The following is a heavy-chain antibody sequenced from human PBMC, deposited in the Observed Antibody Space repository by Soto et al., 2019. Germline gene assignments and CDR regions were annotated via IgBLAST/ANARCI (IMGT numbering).Heavy chain of an antibody. J-gene: IGHJ4*02. CDR3: AKASTYEYVWGSSRFYFDN. V-gene: IGHV3-23*01. Sequence: PGGSLRLSCAASGFTFSSYAMSWVRQAPGKGLEWVSGISGSGDRTHYADSVKGRFTISRDNFKNTLYLQMDSLRAEDTAVYYCAKASTYEYVWGSSRFYFDNWGQGTLVTVYS. D-gene: IGHD3-16*02. CDR1: GFTFSSYA. CDR2: ISGSGDRT.